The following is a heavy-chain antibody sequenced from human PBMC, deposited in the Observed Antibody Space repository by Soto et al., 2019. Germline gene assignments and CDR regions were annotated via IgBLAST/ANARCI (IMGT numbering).Heavy chain of an antibody. CDR3: TKVRLQDNIAWSFDY. CDR1: GFTFDDYA. J-gene: IGHJ4*02. Sequence: GGSLRLSCAASGFTFDDYAMHWVRQAPGKGLEWVSGISWNSGSIYYADSVKGRFTISRDNAKNTLYLQMNSLRPEDTAVYYCTKVRLQDNIAWSFDYWGRGTLVNVSS. V-gene: IGHV3-9*01. CDR2: ISWNSGSI. D-gene: IGHD6-19*01.